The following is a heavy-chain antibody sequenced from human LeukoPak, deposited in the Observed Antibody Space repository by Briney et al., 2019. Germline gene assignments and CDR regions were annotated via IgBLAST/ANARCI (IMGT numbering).Heavy chain of an antibody. V-gene: IGHV3-30*18. CDR1: GFTFSTYA. Sequence: GGSLRLSCVASGFTFSTYAMHWVRQAPGKGPEWVAVISYDANNKYYAGSVKGRFTISRDNSKNTLYLQMNSLRAEDTAVYYCAKGIVGPTDYHYGMDVWGQGTTVIVSS. J-gene: IGHJ6*02. CDR3: AKGIVGPTDYHYGMDV. CDR2: ISYDANNK. D-gene: IGHD1-26*01.